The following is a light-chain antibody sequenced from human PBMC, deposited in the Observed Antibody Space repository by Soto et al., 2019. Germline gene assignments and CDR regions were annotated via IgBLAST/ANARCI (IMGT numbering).Light chain of an antibody. CDR3: HQFVGSPWT. J-gene: IGKJ1*01. CDR1: QTVNSNY. CDR2: GAS. Sequence: EIVLTQSPGTLSFYPGERATLSCRASQTVNSNYLTWYQQRPGQAPRLLIYGASSRATGIPDRFSGSGSGTDFTLTISRLEPEDFAVYYCHQFVGSPWTFGQGTKVDI. V-gene: IGKV3-20*01.